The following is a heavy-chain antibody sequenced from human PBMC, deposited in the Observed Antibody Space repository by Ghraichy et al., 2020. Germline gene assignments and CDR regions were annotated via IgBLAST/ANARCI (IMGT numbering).Heavy chain of an antibody. CDR1: GFTFSSYS. Sequence: GGSLRLSCAASGFTFSSYSMNWVRQAPGKGLEWVSYISSSSSTIYYADSVKGRFTISRDNAKNSLYLQMNSLRDEDTAVYYCASAGPHSSSWFPGNFDYWGQGTLVTVSS. CDR2: ISSSSSTI. CDR3: ASAGPHSSSWFPGNFDY. J-gene: IGHJ4*02. V-gene: IGHV3-48*02. D-gene: IGHD6-13*01.